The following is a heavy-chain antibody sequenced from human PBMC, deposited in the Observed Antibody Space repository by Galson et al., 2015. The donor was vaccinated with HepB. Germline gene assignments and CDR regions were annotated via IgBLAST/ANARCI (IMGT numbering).Heavy chain of an antibody. CDR1: GYTFSSYA. D-gene: IGHD3-9*01. J-gene: IGHJ1*01. V-gene: IGHV1-3*01. CDR3: ALRYYDVLTGYTDYFEH. CDR2: VNGGNGNT. Sequence: SVKVSCKASGYTFSSYALHWVRQAPGQRLEWMGWVNGGNGNTKYSEKFQRSVTMTRDTSASTAYMELSSLRSEDTAVYYCALRYYDVLTGYTDYFEHWGQGTLVTVSS.